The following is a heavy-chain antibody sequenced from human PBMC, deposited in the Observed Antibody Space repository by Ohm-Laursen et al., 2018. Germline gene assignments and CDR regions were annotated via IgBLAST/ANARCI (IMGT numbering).Heavy chain of an antibody. J-gene: IGHJ4*02. CDR1: GYSISSGYY. D-gene: IGHD6-13*01. V-gene: IGHV4-38-2*01. CDR3: ATSNNWYYFDY. CDR2: IYHSGST. Sequence: SDTLSLTCAVSGYSISSGYYWGWIRQPPGKGLEWIGSIYHSGSTYYNPSLKSRVTISVDTSKNQFSLKLSSVTAADTSVYYCATSNNWYYFDYWGQGTLVTVSS.